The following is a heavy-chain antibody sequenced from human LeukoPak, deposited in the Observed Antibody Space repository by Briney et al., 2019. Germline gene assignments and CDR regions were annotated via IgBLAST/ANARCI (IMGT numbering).Heavy chain of an antibody. CDR2: ISSSGSTI. Sequence: GGSLRLSCAASGFTFSDYYMSWIRQAPGKGLEWVSYISSSGSTIYYADSVKGRFTISRDNAKNSLYLQTNSLRAEDTAVYYCASRGSSTSYYYFDYWGQGTLVTVSS. CDR1: GFTFSDYY. CDR3: ASRGSSTSYYYFDY. D-gene: IGHD2-2*01. V-gene: IGHV3-11*01. J-gene: IGHJ4*02.